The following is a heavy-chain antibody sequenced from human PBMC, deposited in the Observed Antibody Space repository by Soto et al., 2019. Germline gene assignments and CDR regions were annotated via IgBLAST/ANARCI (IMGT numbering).Heavy chain of an antibody. V-gene: IGHV4-31*03. CDR2: IYYSGST. Sequence: QVQLQESGPGLVKPSQTLSLTCTVSGGSISSGGYYWSWIRQHPGKGLEWIGYIYYSGSTYYNPSLMSRVTISVDTSKNQFSLKLSSVTAADTGVYYCARSSPHLCYFDYWGQGTLVTVSS. CDR3: ARSSPHLCYFDY. J-gene: IGHJ4*02. CDR1: GGSISSGGYY.